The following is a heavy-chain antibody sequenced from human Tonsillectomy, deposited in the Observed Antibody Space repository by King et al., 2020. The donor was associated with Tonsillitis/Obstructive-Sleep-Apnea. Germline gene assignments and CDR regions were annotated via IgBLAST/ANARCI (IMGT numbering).Heavy chain of an antibody. J-gene: IGHJ5*02. CDR1: GFTFSDFY. CDR2: ISSSGTYI. V-gene: IGHV3-11*05. CDR3: AGSTIFEVVPRLDP. Sequence: VQLVESGGGLVKPGVSLRLSCAASGFTFSDFYMTWIRQAPGKGLEWVAQISSSGTYINYADSVKGRITVSRDNAKNALYLQMNSLRAEDTAVYYCAGSTIFEVVPRLDPWGQGTLVTVSS. D-gene: IGHD3-3*01.